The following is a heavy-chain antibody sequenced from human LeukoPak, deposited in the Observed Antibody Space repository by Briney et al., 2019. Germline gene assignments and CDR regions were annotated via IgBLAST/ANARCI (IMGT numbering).Heavy chain of an antibody. CDR2: VSGSGGST. J-gene: IGHJ3*02. CDR3: AKSYCGGDCYYDAFDI. V-gene: IGHV3-23*01. CDR1: GFTFSSYA. Sequence: TGGSLRLSCAASGFTFSSYAMSWVRQAPGRGLEWVSTVSGSGGSTYYADSVKGRFTISRDNSKNTLYLQMNSLRAEDAAVYYCAKSYCGGDCYYDAFDIWGQGTMVTVSS. D-gene: IGHD2-21*02.